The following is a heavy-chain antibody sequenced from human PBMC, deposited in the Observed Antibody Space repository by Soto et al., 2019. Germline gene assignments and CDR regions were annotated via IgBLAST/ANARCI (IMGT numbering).Heavy chain of an antibody. CDR2: INHGGKT. Sequence: SETLSLTCAVYGGSFSGSSWIWIRQSPGKGLEWIGEINHGGKTDYDPSLKSRVTISVDNSKNTVSLHMNSLRAEDTALYYCAKDRPRRTSGYFFDYWGQGTPVTVSS. D-gene: IGHD1-1*01. J-gene: IGHJ4*02. CDR1: GGSFSGSS. CDR3: AKDRPRRTSGYFFDY. V-gene: IGHV4-34*01.